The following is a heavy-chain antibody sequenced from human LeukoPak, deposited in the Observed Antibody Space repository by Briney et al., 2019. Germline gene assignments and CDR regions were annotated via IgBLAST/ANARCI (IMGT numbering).Heavy chain of an antibody. V-gene: IGHV1-2*02. J-gene: IGHJ4*02. CDR1: GYTFTGYY. Sequence: RASVKVSCKASGYTFTGYYMHWVRQAPGQGLEWMGWINPNSGGTNYAQNFQGRVTMTRDTSISTAYMELSRLRSDDTAVYYCARGGPGYYFDYWGQGTLVTVSS. CDR2: INPNSGGT. CDR3: ARGGPGYYFDY. D-gene: IGHD1-1*01.